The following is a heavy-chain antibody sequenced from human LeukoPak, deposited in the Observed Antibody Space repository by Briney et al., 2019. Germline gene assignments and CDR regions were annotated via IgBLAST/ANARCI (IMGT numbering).Heavy chain of an antibody. Sequence: GGSLRLSWAASGFTFSSYNMNWVRQAPGKGLEWVSYIRSSGNTIYYADSVKGRFTISRDNAKNSVYLQMNSLRDEDTAVYYCARYGSYPEAFDYWGQGTLVTVSS. D-gene: IGHD1-26*01. CDR1: GFTFSSYN. CDR3: ARYGSYPEAFDY. V-gene: IGHV3-48*02. CDR2: IRSSGNTI. J-gene: IGHJ4*02.